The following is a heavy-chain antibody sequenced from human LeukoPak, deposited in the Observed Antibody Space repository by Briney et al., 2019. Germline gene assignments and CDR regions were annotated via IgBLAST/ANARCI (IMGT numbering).Heavy chain of an antibody. CDR3: ARVAYDILTGYFYYYYMDV. J-gene: IGHJ6*03. D-gene: IGHD3-9*01. Sequence: GGSLRLSCAASGFTFSIYWMSWVRQAPGKGPEWVANIKSDGSDKHYLDSVKGRFTISRDNAKNSLYLQMNSLRAEDTAVYYCARVAYDILTGYFYYYYMDVWGKGTTVTVSS. CDR2: IKSDGSDK. CDR1: GFTFSIYW. V-gene: IGHV3-7*01.